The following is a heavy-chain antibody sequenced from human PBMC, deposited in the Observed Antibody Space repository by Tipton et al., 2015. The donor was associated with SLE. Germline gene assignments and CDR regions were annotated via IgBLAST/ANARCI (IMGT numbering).Heavy chain of an antibody. Sequence: GSLRLSCAASGFTFSSYSMNWVRQAPGKGLEWVSSISSSSSYIYYADSVKGRFTISRDNAKNSLHLQMNSLRAEDTAVYYCARGEDSSSWYFDYWGQGTLVTVSS. CDR3: ARGEDSSSWYFDY. CDR2: ISSSSSYI. CDR1: GFTFSSYS. J-gene: IGHJ4*02. V-gene: IGHV3-21*01. D-gene: IGHD6-13*01.